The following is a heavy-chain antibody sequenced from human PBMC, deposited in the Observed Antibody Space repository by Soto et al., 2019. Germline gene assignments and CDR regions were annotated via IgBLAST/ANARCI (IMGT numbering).Heavy chain of an antibody. D-gene: IGHD1-26*01. V-gene: IGHV3-72*01. Sequence: EVQLVESGVGLVQPGGSLRLSCAASGFTFSDHYMDWVRQAPGKWLEWVGRTRNKANSYTTEYAAPAKGRFTISRDDSRNSLYLPMNSLKTADTAVYSCARAGGSYYTWYFSLWGRGTLVTVSS. CDR2: TRNKANSYTT. CDR1: GFTFSDHY. J-gene: IGHJ2*01. CDR3: ARAGGSYYTWYFSL.